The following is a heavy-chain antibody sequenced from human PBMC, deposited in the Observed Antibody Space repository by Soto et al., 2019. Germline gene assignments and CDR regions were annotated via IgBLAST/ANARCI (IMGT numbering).Heavy chain of an antibody. V-gene: IGHV1-18*04. D-gene: IGHD3-10*01. CDR3: ARDQRYYGSGYYYSDS. Sequence: QVQLVQSGAAVKKPGASVKVSCKASGYTFISYGISWVRQAPGQGLEWVGWMSAFTGKADYAQIFQYRVTMTTDTYTSTASMELRSLRSDDTAVYYCARDQRYYGSGYYYSDSWGQGTLVTVSS. J-gene: IGHJ1*01. CDR1: GYTFISYG. CDR2: MSAFTGKA.